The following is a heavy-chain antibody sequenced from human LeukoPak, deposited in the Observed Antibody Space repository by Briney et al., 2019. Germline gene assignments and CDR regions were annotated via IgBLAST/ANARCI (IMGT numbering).Heavy chain of an antibody. D-gene: IGHD2-15*01. CDR2: INHSGST. Sequence: PSETLSLTCAVYGGSFSGYYWSWIRQPPGKGLEWIGEINHSGSTNYNPSLKSRVTISVDTSKNQFSLKLSSVTAADTAVYYRARGVRRYCSGGSCYGNWFDPWGQGTLVTVSS. V-gene: IGHV4-34*01. J-gene: IGHJ5*02. CDR3: ARGVRRYCSGGSCYGNWFDP. CDR1: GGSFSGYY.